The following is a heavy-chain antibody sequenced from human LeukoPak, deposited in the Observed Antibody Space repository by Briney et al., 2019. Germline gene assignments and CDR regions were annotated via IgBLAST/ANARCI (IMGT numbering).Heavy chain of an antibody. D-gene: IGHD3-10*01. CDR2: IAYDGSNK. CDR3: ARGQNTYYYGSGSFVSRKSMADY. J-gene: IGHJ4*02. CDR1: GFTFSSYG. V-gene: IGHV3-30*03. Sequence: PGRSLRLSCAASGFTFSSYGMHWVRQAPGKGLEWVAVIAYDGSNKYYADSVKGRFTISRDNSKNTLYLQMNSLRAEDTAVYYCARGQNTYYYGSGSFVSRKSMADYWGQGTLVTVSS.